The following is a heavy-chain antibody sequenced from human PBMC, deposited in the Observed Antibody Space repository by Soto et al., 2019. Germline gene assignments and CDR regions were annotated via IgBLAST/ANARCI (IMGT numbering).Heavy chain of an antibody. CDR1: GYTFTTYG. CDR3: AREYGNYGPDY. D-gene: IGHD4-17*01. Sequence: QVQLVQSGAEVKKPGASVKVSCKASGYTFTTYGIDWVRQAPGQGLEWMGWISGYNGNTNYAQKLQGRVTMTSDTSTNTAYMELRSLSSDATAVYYCAREYGNYGPDYWGQGTLVTVSS. J-gene: IGHJ4*02. CDR2: ISGYNGNT. V-gene: IGHV1-18*01.